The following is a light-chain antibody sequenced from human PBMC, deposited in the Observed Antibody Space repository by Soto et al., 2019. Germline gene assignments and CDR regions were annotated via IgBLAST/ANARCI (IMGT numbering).Light chain of an antibody. CDR2: AAS. Sequence: AIRMTQSPSSLSASTGDRVTITCRASQGISSYLAWYQQKPGKAPKLLIYAASTLQSGVPSRFSGSGSGTDFTLTISCLQSEDFATYYCQQYYSYTFGGGTKVEIK. V-gene: IGKV1-8*01. J-gene: IGKJ4*01. CDR3: QQYYSYT. CDR1: QGISSY.